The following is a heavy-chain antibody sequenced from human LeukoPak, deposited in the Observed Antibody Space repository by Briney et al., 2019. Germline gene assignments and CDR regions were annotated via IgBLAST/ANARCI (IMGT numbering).Heavy chain of an antibody. D-gene: IGHD5-18*01. CDR2: ISSSSSYI. J-gene: IGHJ4*02. V-gene: IGHV3-21*01. Sequence: GGSLRLSCAASGFTFSSDSMNWVRQAPAKGLEWVSSISSSSSYIYYADSVKGRFTISRDNAKNSLYLQMHSLRAEDTAVYYCARGRYSYGPYYFDYWGQGTLVTVSS. CDR3: ARGRYSYGPYYFDY. CDR1: GFTFSSDS.